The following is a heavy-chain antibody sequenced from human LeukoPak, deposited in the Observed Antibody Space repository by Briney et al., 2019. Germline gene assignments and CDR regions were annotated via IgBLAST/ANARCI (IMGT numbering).Heavy chain of an antibody. CDR3: AREVLRYFDTPPRFFDY. D-gene: IGHD3-9*01. CDR1: GFTFSDYY. V-gene: IGHV3-11*04. CDR2: ISSSSSTI. Sequence: GGSLRLSCAASGFTFSDYYMSWIRQAPGRGLEWVSYISSSSSTIYYADSVKGRFTISRDNAKNSLYLQMNSLRAEDTAVYYYAREVLRYFDTPPRFFDYWGQGTLVTVSS. J-gene: IGHJ4*02.